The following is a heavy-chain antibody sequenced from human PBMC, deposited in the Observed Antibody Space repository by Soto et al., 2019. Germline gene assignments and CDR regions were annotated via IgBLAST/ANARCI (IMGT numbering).Heavy chain of an antibody. J-gene: IGHJ4*02. CDR1: GYIFTSYA. CDR3: ARDVLAGY. D-gene: IGHD6-19*01. Sequence: WASVKVSCKASGYIFTSYAIHWVRQAPGQRLEWMGWINAGNGNTKYSQKFQGRFTITRDTSASTAYMELSSLRSEDTAIYYCARDVLAGYCGQGTLVTVSS. V-gene: IGHV1-3*01. CDR2: INAGNGNT.